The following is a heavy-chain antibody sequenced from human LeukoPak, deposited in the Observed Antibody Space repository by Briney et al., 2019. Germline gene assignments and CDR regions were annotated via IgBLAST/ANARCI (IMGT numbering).Heavy chain of an antibody. CDR3: ARGSEGMPTEWLGDYPDAFDI. CDR1: GGSINSSGFY. Sequence: NPSETLSLTCTVSGGSINSSGFYWGWIRQPPGKGLEWIGSFYSSGSTYYNPSLKSRVTISVDTSKNQFSLKLSSVTAADTAVYYCARGSEGMPTEWLGDYPDAFDIWGQGTMVTVSS. J-gene: IGHJ3*02. D-gene: IGHD4-17*01. CDR2: FYSSGST. V-gene: IGHV4-39*07.